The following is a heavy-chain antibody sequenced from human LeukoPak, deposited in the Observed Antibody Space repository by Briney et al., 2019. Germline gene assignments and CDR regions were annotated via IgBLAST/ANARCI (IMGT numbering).Heavy chain of an antibody. CDR3: AKDKQRIAAAGIFDY. CDR2: IWYDGSNK. CDR1: GFTFSSYG. V-gene: IGHV3-33*06. Sequence: GGSLRLSCAASGFTFSSYGMHWVRQAPGKGLEWGAVIWYDGSNKYYADSVKGRFTISRDNSKNTLYLQMNSLRAEDTAVYYCAKDKQRIAAAGIFDYWGQGTLVTVSS. D-gene: IGHD6-13*01. J-gene: IGHJ4*02.